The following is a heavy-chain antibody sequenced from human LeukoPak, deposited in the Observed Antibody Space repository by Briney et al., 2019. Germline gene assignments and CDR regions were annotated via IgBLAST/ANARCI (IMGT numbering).Heavy chain of an antibody. Sequence: GGSLRLSCAASGFTFSSYAMSWVRQAPGKGLEWVSAISGSGGSTYYADSVKGRFTISRDNSKNTLYLQMNSLKTEDTAVYYCARERRAQRWEPLDDWGQGTLVTVSS. V-gene: IGHV3-23*01. CDR2: ISGSGGST. CDR1: GFTFSSYA. D-gene: IGHD1-26*01. J-gene: IGHJ4*02. CDR3: ARERRAQRWEPLDD.